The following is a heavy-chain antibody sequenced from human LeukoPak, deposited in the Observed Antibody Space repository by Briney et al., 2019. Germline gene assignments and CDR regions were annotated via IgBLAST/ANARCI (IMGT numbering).Heavy chain of an antibody. CDR1: GGSVSSSSYY. Sequence: ETLSLTCTVSGGSVSSSSYYWGWIRQTPGKGLEWVANIKQDGSEKYYVDSVKGRFTISRDNAKNSLYLQMNSLRAEDTAVYYCARDGGYSHYFDYWGQGTLVTVSS. D-gene: IGHD3-22*01. CDR3: ARDGGYSHYFDY. CDR2: IKQDGSEK. J-gene: IGHJ4*02. V-gene: IGHV3-7*01.